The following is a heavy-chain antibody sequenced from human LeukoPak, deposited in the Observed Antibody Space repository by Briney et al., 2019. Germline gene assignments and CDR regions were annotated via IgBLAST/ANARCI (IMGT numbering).Heavy chain of an antibody. D-gene: IGHD1-1*01. CDR3: ARGDWNDMGADY. V-gene: IGHV3-74*01. J-gene: IGHJ4*02. CDR1: GFTFSSYW. CDR2: INSDGSST. Sequence: GSLRLSCAASGFTFSSYWMHWVRQAPGKGLVWVSRINSDGSSTSYADSVKGRFTISRDNAKNTLYLQMNSLRAEDTAVYYCARGDWNDMGADYWGQGTLVTVSS.